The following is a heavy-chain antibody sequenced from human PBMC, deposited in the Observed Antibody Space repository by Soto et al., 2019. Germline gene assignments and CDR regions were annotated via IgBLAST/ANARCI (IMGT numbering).Heavy chain of an antibody. Sequence: ASVKVSCKASGGTFSSYTISWVRQAPGQGLEWMGRIIPILGIANYAQKFQGRVTITADKSTSTAYMELSSLRSEDTAVYYCARVLNERIGNEYSGYDGIDYWGQGTLVTVSS. V-gene: IGHV1-69*02. CDR3: ARVLNERIGNEYSGYDGIDY. CDR2: IIPILGIA. J-gene: IGHJ4*02. CDR1: GGTFSSYT. D-gene: IGHD5-12*01.